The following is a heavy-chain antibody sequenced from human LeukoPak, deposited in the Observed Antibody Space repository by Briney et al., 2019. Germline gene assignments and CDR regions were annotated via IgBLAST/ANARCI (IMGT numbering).Heavy chain of an antibody. CDR1: GFTFSNYA. CDR2: LIGSSGAT. Sequence: GGSLRLSCAASGFTFSNYAMNWIRQAPGKGLEWVAVLIGSSGATDYADSVKGRFTISRDNSKNTLFLQMNSLRAEDTAIYYCAKGAYDYIEIAYFDYWGQGALVTVSS. CDR3: AKGAYDYIEIAYFDY. V-gene: IGHV3-23*01. D-gene: IGHD5-12*01. J-gene: IGHJ4*02.